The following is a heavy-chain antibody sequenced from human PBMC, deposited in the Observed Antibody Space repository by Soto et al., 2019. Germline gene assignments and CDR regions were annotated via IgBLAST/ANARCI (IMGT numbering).Heavy chain of an antibody. CDR1: GGTFSTFG. CDR2: IIPFFGTA. Sequence: SVKVSCKTSGGTFSTFGISWVRQAPGQGLEWMGGIIPFFGTAEYSQKFEDRTTITADESTNTVYMDLRSLTSEDTAIYYCARTAPMDAGDKYYYDFWGQGALVTVSS. J-gene: IGHJ4*02. D-gene: IGHD3-16*01. CDR3: ARTAPMDAGDKYYYDF. V-gene: IGHV1-69*13.